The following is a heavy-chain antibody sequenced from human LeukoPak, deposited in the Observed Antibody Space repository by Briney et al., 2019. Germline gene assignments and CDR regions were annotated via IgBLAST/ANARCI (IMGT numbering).Heavy chain of an antibody. V-gene: IGHV3-23*01. CDR3: AKGLSYYDSSGYYGYNY. J-gene: IGHJ4*02. CDR1: GFTFSSYA. Sequence: SGGSLRPSCAASGFTFSSYAMSWVRQAPGKGLEWVSAISGSGGSTYYADSVKGRFTISRDNSKNTLYLQMNSLRAEDTAVYYCAKGLSYYDSSGYYGYNYWGQGTLVTVSS. CDR2: ISGSGGST. D-gene: IGHD3-22*01.